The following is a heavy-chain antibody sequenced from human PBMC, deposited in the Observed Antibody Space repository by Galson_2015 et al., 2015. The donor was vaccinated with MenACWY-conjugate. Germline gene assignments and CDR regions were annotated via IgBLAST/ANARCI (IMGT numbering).Heavy chain of an antibody. Sequence: SVKVSCKASGGTFSSYAISWVRQAPGQGLEWMGGIIPIFGTANYAQKFQGRVTITADKSTSTAYMELSSLRSGDTAVYYCARDPETGAHGDWSHDWGQGTLVTVSS. CDR1: GGTFSSYA. D-gene: IGHD7-27*01. J-gene: IGHJ4*02. CDR3: ARDPETGAHGDWSHD. CDR2: IIPIFGTA. V-gene: IGHV1-69*06.